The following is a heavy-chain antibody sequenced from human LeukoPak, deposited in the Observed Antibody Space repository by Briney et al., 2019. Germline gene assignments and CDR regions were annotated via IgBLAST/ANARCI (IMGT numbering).Heavy chain of an antibody. D-gene: IGHD4-17*01. CDR3: ASELGRGDYGSYGMDV. J-gene: IGHJ6*02. V-gene: IGHV1-46*01. CDR1: GYSFTSYY. CDR2: INPNGGST. Sequence: ASVKVSCKASGYSFTSYYLHWVRQAPGQGLKWMGIINPNGGSTNYAQTFQGRVTMTRDTSTSTVYMELSSLRFEDTAVYYCASELGRGDYGSYGMDVWGQGTTVTVSS.